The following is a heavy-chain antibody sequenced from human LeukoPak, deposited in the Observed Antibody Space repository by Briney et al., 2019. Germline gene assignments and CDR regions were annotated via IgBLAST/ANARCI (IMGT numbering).Heavy chain of an antibody. CDR2: INPNSGGT. V-gene: IGHV1-2*02. D-gene: IGHD6-19*01. J-gene: IGHJ4*02. CDR1: GYTFTGYY. Sequence: VASVTVSCKASGYTFTGYYMHWVRQAPGQGLEWMGWINPNSGGTNYAQKFQGRVTMTRDTSISTAYMELSRLRSDDTAVYYCAMGVGAPEDLAVAADFDYWGQGTLVTVSS. CDR3: AMGVGAPEDLAVAADFDY.